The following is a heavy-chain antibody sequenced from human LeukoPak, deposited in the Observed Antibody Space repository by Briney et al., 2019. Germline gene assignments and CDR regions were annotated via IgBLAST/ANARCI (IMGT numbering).Heavy chain of an antibody. CDR2: IYYNGCT. CDR1: GGSILSSSHY. J-gene: IGHJ4*02. D-gene: IGHD6-13*01. Sequence: SETLPLPCTVSGGSILSSSHYSAWLRHPPPKELAWIGSIYYNGCTFYLPSLKSPASICRDTAQHQFSLTLSSVTAADTSVYFCAREEASAADYWGQGTLVTVSS. V-gene: IGHV4-39*01. CDR3: AREEASAADY.